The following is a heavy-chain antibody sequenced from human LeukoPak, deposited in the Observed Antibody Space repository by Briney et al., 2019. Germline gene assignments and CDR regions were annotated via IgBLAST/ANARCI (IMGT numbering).Heavy chain of an antibody. CDR3: ARDLKRLAAVQPPEFDY. J-gene: IGHJ4*02. D-gene: IGHD6-13*01. V-gene: IGHV3-20*04. CDR1: GFIFDDYG. CDR2: INWKGGST. Sequence: GSLRLSCAASGFIFDDYGMSWVRQAPGKGLEWVSGINWKGGSTGYGDSVEGRFTISRDNAKNSLYLQMNGLRAEDTALYYCARDLKRLAAVQPPEFDYRGQGPWSPSPQ.